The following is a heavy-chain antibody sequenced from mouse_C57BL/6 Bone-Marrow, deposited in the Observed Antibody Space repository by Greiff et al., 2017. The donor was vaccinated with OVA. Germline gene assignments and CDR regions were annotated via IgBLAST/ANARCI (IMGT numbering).Heavy chain of an antibody. CDR1: GYTFTDYY. V-gene: IGHV1-18*01. D-gene: IGHD3-2*02. CDR3: AIKTAQACDY. CDR2: INPNNGGT. Sequence: DVKLQESGPELVKPGASVKIPCKASGYTFTDYYMDWVKQSHGQSLEWIGDINPNNGGTIYNQKFKGKATLTVDKSSSTAYMELRSLTSEDTAVYYCAIKTAQACDYWGQGTTLTVSS. J-gene: IGHJ2*01.